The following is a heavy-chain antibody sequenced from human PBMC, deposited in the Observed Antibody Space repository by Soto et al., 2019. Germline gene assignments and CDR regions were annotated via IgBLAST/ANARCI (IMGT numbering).Heavy chain of an antibody. Sequence: ESLSLTCAVYGGSFSGYYWSWIRQPPGKGLEWIGEINHSGSTNYNQALKSRVTISVDTSKNQFSLKLSSVTAADTAVYYCARGGRFLEWLLFARYYFDYWGQGTLVTVSS. V-gene: IGHV4-34*01. CDR3: ARGGRFLEWLLFARYYFDY. CDR1: GGSFSGYY. D-gene: IGHD3-3*01. CDR2: INHSGST. J-gene: IGHJ4*02.